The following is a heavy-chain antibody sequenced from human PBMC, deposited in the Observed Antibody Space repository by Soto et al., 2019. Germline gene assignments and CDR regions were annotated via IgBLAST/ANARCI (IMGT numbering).Heavy chain of an antibody. CDR3: ATTTVTMKDY. J-gene: IGHJ4*02. CDR2: IYYSGST. V-gene: IGHV4-39*01. CDR1: AGSISRSGYY. D-gene: IGHD4-17*01. Sequence: QLQLQESGPGLVKPSETLSLTCTVSAGSISRSGYYWGWIRQPPGKGLEWIGSIYYSGSTYYNPSLTSRVTISVDTSKNHFSLKLSSVTAADTAVYYCATTTVTMKDYWGQGILVTVSS.